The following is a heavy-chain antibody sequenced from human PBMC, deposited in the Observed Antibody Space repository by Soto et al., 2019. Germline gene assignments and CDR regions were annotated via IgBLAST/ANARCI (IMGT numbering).Heavy chain of an antibody. CDR2: ISAYNGNT. J-gene: IGHJ3*02. D-gene: IGHD3-22*01. CDR1: GYTFTSYG. Sequence: QVQLVQSGAEVKKPGASVKVSCKASGYTFTSYGISWVRQAPGQGLEWMGWISAYNGNTNYAQKLQGRVTMTTDTSTSTAYMELRSLRSDDTAVYYCARTYYYDSSGYYNDAFDIWGQGTMVTVSS. V-gene: IGHV1-18*01. CDR3: ARTYYYDSSGYYNDAFDI.